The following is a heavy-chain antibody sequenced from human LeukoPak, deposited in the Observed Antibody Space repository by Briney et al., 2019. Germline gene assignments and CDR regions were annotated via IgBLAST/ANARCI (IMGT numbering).Heavy chain of an antibody. V-gene: IGHV4-34*01. CDR3: ARGRSSIVATIFDY. J-gene: IGHJ4*02. CDR1: GGSFSGYY. Sequence: PSETLSLTCAVYGGSFSGYYWSWIRQPPGKGLEWIGEINHSGSTNYNPSLKSRVTISVDTSKNQFSLKLSSVTAADTAVYYCARGRSSIVATIFDYWSQGTLVTVSS. D-gene: IGHD5-12*01. CDR2: INHSGST.